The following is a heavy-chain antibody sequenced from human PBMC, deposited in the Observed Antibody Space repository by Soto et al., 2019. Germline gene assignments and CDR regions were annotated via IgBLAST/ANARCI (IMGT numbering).Heavy chain of an antibody. J-gene: IGHJ6*02. Sequence: ASVKVSFKASGYTFTSYYMHWVRQAPGQGLEWMGIINPSGGSTSYAQKFQGRVTMTRDTSTSTVYMDLSSLRSEDTAVYYCAREVLYYYDSSGYEVIHYYYGMDVWGQGTTVTASS. CDR3: AREVLYYYDSSGYEVIHYYYGMDV. CDR2: INPSGGST. V-gene: IGHV1-46*01. D-gene: IGHD3-22*01. CDR1: GYTFTSYY.